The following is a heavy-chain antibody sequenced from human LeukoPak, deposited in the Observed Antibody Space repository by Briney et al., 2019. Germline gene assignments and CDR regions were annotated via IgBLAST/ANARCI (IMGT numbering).Heavy chain of an antibody. Sequence: PGGSLRLSCAASGFTFSSYWMSWVRQAPGKGLEWVANIKQDGSEKYYVDSVKGRFTISRDTAKNSLFLQMNSLRAEDTAVYYCARVGWELLSIFDYWGQGTLVTVSS. V-gene: IGHV3-7*01. J-gene: IGHJ4*02. CDR1: GFTFSSYW. D-gene: IGHD1-26*01. CDR3: ARVGWELLSIFDY. CDR2: IKQDGSEK.